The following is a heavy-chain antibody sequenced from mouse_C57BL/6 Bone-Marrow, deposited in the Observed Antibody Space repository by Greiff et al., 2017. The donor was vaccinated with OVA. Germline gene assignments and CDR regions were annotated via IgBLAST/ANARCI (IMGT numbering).Heavy chain of an antibody. CDR2: IRLKSDNYAT. CDR1: GFTFSNYW. CDR3: TEIVSGWYFDV. D-gene: IGHD1-3*01. Sequence: EVKLEESGGGLVQPGGSMKLSCVASGFTFSNYWMNWVRQSPEKGLEWVAQIRLKSDNYATHYAESVKGRFTISRDDSKSSVYLQMNNLRAEDTGIYYCTEIVSGWYFDVWGTGTTVTVSS. J-gene: IGHJ1*03. V-gene: IGHV6-3*01.